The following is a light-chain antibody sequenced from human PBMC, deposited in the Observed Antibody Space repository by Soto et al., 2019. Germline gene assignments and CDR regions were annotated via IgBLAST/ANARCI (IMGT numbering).Light chain of an antibody. CDR2: DVT. V-gene: IGLV2-14*03. Sequence: QSALTQPASVSGSPGQPITISCTGTSSDVGAYNYVSWYQRHPGKAPKILIYDVTNRPSGVSNRFSGSKSGNTASLTISGPQAEDEADYYCSSYTGTTTVVFGGRTKLTVL. CDR3: SSYTGTTTVV. CDR1: SSDVGAYNY. J-gene: IGLJ2*01.